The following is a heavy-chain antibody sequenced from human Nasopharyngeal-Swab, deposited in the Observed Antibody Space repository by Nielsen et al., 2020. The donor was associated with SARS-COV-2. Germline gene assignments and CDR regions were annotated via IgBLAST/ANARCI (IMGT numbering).Heavy chain of an antibody. CDR3: ARDGLWGRDY. J-gene: IGHJ4*02. D-gene: IGHD7-27*01. V-gene: IGHV3-23*01. CDR2: IGGSGDST. Sequence: GESLKISCAASEFTLSSYCMTWVRQAPGKGLEWVSSIGGSGDSTFYADSVKGRFTISRDNAKNSLYLQLNSLRAEDTAIYYCARDGLWGRDYWGQGTLVTVSS. CDR1: EFTLSSYC.